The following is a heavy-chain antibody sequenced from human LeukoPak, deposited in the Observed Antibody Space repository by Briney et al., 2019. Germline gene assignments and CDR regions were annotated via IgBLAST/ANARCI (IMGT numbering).Heavy chain of an antibody. CDR3: ARLIGYCSSGNCYERSFDY. CDR1: GGSISGHY. CDR2: IYTNGNT. V-gene: IGHV4-4*07. J-gene: IGHJ4*02. Sequence: SETLSLTCTVSGGSISGHYWSWIRQPAREGLEWIGRIYTNGNTNYNPSLKSRVTMSLDTSKNQFSLKLNSVTAADTAVYYCARLIGYCSSGNCYERSFDYWGQGALVTVSS. D-gene: IGHD2-15*01.